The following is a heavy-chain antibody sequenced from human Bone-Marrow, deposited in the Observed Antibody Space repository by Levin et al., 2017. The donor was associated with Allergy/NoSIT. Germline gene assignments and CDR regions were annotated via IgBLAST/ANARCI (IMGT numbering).Heavy chain of an antibody. CDR3: AGDKDGDLEY. D-gene: IGHD7-27*01. J-gene: IGHJ4*02. CDR1: GFPFHLYA. CDR2: IYGNNAGT. V-gene: IGHV3-9*01. Sequence: PGGSLRLSCTGSGFPFHLYAMHWVRQAPGKGLEWVSGIYGNNAGTGYADSVQGRFTISRDDAKNSLYLQMNSLRVEDTALYYCAGDKDGDLEYRGQGTLVTVSS.